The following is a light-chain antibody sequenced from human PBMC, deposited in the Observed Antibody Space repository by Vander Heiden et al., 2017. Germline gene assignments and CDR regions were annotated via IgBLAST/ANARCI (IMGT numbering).Light chain of an antibody. CDR1: QSISNS. CDR2: KAS. J-gene: IGKJ2*01. CDR3: QQYNSHSYT. V-gene: IGKV1-5*03. Sequence: FHLSQSPSSLSASVLVRVSFTCRSSQSISNSLAWYQQRPRKAPKFLIYKASSLESGVPSRFSGSGSGTQFTLTISSLQPDDFATYYCQQYNSHSYTFGQGTKLEIK.